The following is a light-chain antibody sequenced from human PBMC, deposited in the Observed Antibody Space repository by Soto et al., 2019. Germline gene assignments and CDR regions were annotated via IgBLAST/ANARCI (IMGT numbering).Light chain of an antibody. Sequence: EIVLTQSPATLSLSPGERATLSCRASQSVTKCLAWYQQKPGQAPRLLIYDTSNRAPGIPARFSGSGSGTDFTLTINNLESEDSGIYYCQQRYNWLTFGGGTKVDIK. J-gene: IGKJ4*01. CDR2: DTS. CDR3: QQRYNWLT. V-gene: IGKV3-11*01. CDR1: QSVTKC.